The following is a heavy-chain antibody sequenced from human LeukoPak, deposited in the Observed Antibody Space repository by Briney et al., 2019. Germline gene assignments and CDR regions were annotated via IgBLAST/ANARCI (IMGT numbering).Heavy chain of an antibody. D-gene: IGHD3-10*01. CDR2: IYYSGST. Sequence: GSLRLFCAASGFTFSNYAMSWVRQAPGKGLEWIGSIYYSGSTYYNPSLKSRVTISVDTSKNQFSLKLSSVTAADTAVYYCAGFGELLYYFDYWGQGTLVTVSS. CDR3: AGFGELLYYFDY. CDR1: GFTFSNYA. V-gene: IGHV4-38-2*01. J-gene: IGHJ4*02.